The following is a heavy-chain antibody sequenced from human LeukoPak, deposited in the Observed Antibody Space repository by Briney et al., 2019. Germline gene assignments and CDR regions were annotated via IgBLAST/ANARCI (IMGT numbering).Heavy chain of an antibody. J-gene: IGHJ4*02. D-gene: IGHD3-10*01. CDR1: GFTFSSYG. Sequence: GGSLRLSCAASGFTFSSYGIHWVRQAPGKGLEWVAFIRYDGSNKNYADSVKGRFTISRDNSKNTLYLQMNSLRAEDTAVYYCAKDRKLFGELLASDYFDYWGQGTLVTVSS. CDR3: AKDRKLFGELLASDYFDY. V-gene: IGHV3-30*02. CDR2: IRYDGSNK.